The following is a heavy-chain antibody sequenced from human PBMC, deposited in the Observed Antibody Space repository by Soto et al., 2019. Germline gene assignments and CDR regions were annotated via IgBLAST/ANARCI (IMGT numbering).Heavy chain of an antibody. CDR2: IYYSGST. Sequence: SEPLSLTFTNSGRSIRSYVYYRSWSRQPPGKGLECIGYIYYSGSTYYNPSLKSRVTISVDTSKNQFSLKLSSVTAADTAVYYCARDKITGLFDYWGQGTLVTVS. D-gene: IGHD2-8*02. V-gene: IGHV4-30-4*01. J-gene: IGHJ4*02. CDR1: GRSIRSYVYY. CDR3: ARDKITGLFDY.